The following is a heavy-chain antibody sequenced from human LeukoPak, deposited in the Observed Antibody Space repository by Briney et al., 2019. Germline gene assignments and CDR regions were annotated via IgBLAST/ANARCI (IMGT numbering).Heavy chain of an antibody. V-gene: IGHV4-59*01. D-gene: IGHD6-13*01. CDR3: ARAIAAAGCFDY. Sequence: SETLSLTCTVSGGSISSYYWSWIRQPPGKGREWIGYIYYSGSTNYNPSLKSRVTISVDTSKNQFSLKLSSVTAAHTAVYYCARAIAAAGCFDYWGQGTLVTVSS. J-gene: IGHJ4*02. CDR1: GGSISSYY. CDR2: IYYSGST.